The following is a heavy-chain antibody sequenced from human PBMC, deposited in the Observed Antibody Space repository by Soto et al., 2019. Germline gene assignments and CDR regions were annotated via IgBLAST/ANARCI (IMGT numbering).Heavy chain of an antibody. J-gene: IGHJ5*02. CDR3: ARDYCGSYNCYSKHWLDP. CDR2: INPFNGNT. V-gene: IGHV1-18*04. CDR1: GYTFTNFG. D-gene: IGHD2-21*02. Sequence: GASVKVSCKTSGYTFTNFGVTWVRQAPGQGLEWMGWINPFNGNTNSTQKFQGRVTMTADTSTSTAYLELRSLRSDDTAVYYCARDYCGSYNCYSKHWLDPWGQGTLVTVSS.